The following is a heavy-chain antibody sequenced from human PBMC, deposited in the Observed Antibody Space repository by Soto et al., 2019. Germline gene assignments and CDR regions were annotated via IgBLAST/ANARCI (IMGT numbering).Heavy chain of an antibody. D-gene: IGHD3-22*01. CDR3: ARDFSMVVVAPGY. CDR1: GGSFSGYY. Sequence: PSETLSLTCAVYGGSFSGYYWIWIRQPPGKGLEWIGEINHSGSTNYNPSLKSRVTISVDTSKNQFSLKLRSEDTAVYYCARDFSMVVVAPGYWGQGTLVTVSS. CDR2: INHSGST. V-gene: IGHV4-34*01. J-gene: IGHJ4*02.